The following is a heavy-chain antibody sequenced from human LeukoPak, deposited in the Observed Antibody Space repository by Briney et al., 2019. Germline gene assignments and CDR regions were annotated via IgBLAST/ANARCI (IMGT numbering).Heavy chain of an antibody. D-gene: IGHD3-10*01. CDR3: ASPSGGRYRDDALDI. V-gene: IGHV4-61*01. CDR2: ISYTGTT. CDR1: GGSVASGSYY. Sequence: SETLSLTCTVSGGSVASGSYYWSWIRQPPGKTLEWIGYISYTGTTNYNPSLRSRVTISVDMSMNQIFLKLNSVTAADTAVYHCASPSGGRYRDDALDIWGQGTMVTVSS. J-gene: IGHJ3*02.